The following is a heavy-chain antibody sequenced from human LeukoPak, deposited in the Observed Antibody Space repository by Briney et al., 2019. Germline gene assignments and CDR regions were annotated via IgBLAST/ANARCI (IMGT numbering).Heavy chain of an antibody. J-gene: IGHJ5*02. Sequence: PGGSLRLSCAASGFTFSSYSMNWVRQAPGKGLEWVSVIYSGGSTYYADSVKGRFTISRDNSKNTLYLQMNSLRAEDTAVYYCASARLRGWFDPWGQGTLVTASS. D-gene: IGHD5-12*01. CDR2: IYSGGST. CDR3: ASARLRGWFDP. CDR1: GFTFSSYS. V-gene: IGHV3-53*01.